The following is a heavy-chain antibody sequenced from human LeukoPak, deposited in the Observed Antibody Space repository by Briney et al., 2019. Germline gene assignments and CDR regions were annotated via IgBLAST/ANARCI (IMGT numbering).Heavy chain of an antibody. D-gene: IGHD2-2*01. CDR1: GFTFSSYA. J-gene: IGHJ6*02. Sequence: GGSLRLSCAASGFTFSSYAMSWVRQAPGKGLEWVSAIRDSGGSTHYADSVKGRFTISRDNSKNTLYLQMNSLRAEDTAVYYCAKPLGYCSSTTCSEAPYYYYGMDVWGQGTTVTVSS. CDR2: IRDSGGST. CDR3: AKPLGYCSSTTCSEAPYYYYGMDV. V-gene: IGHV3-23*01.